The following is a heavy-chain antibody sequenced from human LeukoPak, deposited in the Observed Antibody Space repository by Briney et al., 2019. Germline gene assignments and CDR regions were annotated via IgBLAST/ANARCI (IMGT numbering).Heavy chain of an antibody. J-gene: IGHJ4*02. CDR1: GGTFSSYA. V-gene: IGHV1-69*05. CDR2: IIPIFGTA. D-gene: IGHD3-10*01. CDR3: ARSGSGSYTEFDY. Sequence: SVKVSCKASGGTFSSYAISWVRQAPGQGLEWMGGIIPIFGTANYAQKSQGRVTITTDESTSTAYMELSSLRSEDTAVYYCARSGSGSYTEFDYWGQGTLVTVSS.